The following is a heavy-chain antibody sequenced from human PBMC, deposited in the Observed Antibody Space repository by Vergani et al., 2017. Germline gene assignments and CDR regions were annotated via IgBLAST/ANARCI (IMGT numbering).Heavy chain of an antibody. V-gene: IGHV3-21*01. Sequence: EVQLVESGGGLVKPGGSLRLSCAASGFTFSSYSMNWVRQAPGKGLEWVSSISSSSSYIYYADSVKGRFTISRDNAKNSLYLQMNSLIAEDTAVYYCARDMSSIAARPFRAGNYAFDIWGQGTMVTVSS. CDR1: GFTFSSYS. J-gene: IGHJ3*02. CDR2: ISSSSSYI. CDR3: ARDMSSIAARPFRAGNYAFDI. D-gene: IGHD6-6*01.